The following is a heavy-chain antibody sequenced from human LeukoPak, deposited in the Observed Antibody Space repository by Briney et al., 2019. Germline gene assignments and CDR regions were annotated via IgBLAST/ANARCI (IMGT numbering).Heavy chain of an antibody. CDR1: GFNFQDFA. CDR3: AKGKYDFWSGYSVAFDY. Sequence: GGSLRLSCAASGFNFQDFAMHWVRQAPGKGLEWVSGISWNSGNIDYADSVKGRFTISRDNGKNSQHLQMNNLRPEDTALYYCAKGKYDFWSGYSVAFDYWGQGIPVTVSS. D-gene: IGHD3/OR15-3a*01. J-gene: IGHJ4*02. CDR2: ISWNSGNI. V-gene: IGHV3-9*01.